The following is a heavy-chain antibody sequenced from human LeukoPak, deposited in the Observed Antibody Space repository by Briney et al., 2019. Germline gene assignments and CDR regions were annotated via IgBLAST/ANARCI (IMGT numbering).Heavy chain of an antibody. CDR3: ARVKNYVWGSYRFDY. V-gene: IGHV4-61*01. J-gene: IGHJ4*02. D-gene: IGHD3-16*02. CDR1: GGSVRSGSYY. CDR2: IYYSGST. Sequence: SETLSLTCTVSGGSVRSGSYYWTWIRQPPGKGLEWIGYIYYSGSTNYNPSLKSRVTISVDTSKNQFSLKLSSVTAADTAVYYCARVKNYVWGSYRFDYWGQGTLVTVSS.